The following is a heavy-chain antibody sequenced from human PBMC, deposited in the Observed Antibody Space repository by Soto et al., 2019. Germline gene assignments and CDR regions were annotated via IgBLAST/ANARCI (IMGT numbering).Heavy chain of an antibody. CDR1: GGTLSKHA. D-gene: IGHD6-19*01. CDR3: ARGGTSGWLKGAYDV. Sequence: ASVKVSCKASGGTLSKHAITWVRRAPGQGLEWLGGIIPMFGIPNYPQKFQGRVTISADDSTNTSHMELNSLTSEDTAIYYCARGGTSGWLKGAYDVWGQGTMVTVS. J-gene: IGHJ3*01. CDR2: IIPMFGIP. V-gene: IGHV1-69*13.